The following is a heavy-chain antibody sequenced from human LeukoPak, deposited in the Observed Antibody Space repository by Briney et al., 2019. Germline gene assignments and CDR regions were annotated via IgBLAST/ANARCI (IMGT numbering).Heavy chain of an antibody. D-gene: IGHD3-22*01. CDR1: GGSVGSNIYY. Sequence: SETLSLTCTVSGGSVGSNIYYWNWIRPPPGKGLEWIGYIYYSGSTNYNPSLKSPVTISVDTSKNQFSLKLTSLTAADTAVYYCAREDSSGYLGYWGQGTLVTVSS. CDR3: AREDSSGYLGY. V-gene: IGHV4-61*01. CDR2: IYYSGST. J-gene: IGHJ4*02.